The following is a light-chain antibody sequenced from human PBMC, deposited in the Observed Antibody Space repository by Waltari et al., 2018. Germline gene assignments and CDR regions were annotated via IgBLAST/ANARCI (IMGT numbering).Light chain of an antibody. J-gene: IGLJ2*01. CDR1: NRAVGSEDS. Sequence: QSVLTQPRSVSGSPGQSVTISCTGTNRAVGSEDSVSWYQQNAGKAPKLVIYDAVRRPSGVPYRFSGSKYGATASLTISGLQAEDEADYYCCSYAGNYKFVFGGGTKVTVL. V-gene: IGLV2-11*01. CDR2: DAV. CDR3: CSYAGNYKFV.